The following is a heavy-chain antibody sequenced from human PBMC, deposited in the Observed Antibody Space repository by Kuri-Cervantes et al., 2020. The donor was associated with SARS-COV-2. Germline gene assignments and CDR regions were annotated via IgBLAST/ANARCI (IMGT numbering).Heavy chain of an antibody. Sequence: GESLKISCSASGFTFSSYAMHWVRQAPGKGLEYVSAISSNGGSTYYADSVKGRFTISRDNSKNTLYLQMSGLRAEDTAVYYCVKSSYGGSSSWPDYWGQGTLVTVSS. J-gene: IGHJ4*02. V-gene: IGHV3-64D*06. CDR3: VKSSYGGSSSWPDY. CDR2: ISSNGGST. CDR1: GFTFSSYA. D-gene: IGHD6-13*01.